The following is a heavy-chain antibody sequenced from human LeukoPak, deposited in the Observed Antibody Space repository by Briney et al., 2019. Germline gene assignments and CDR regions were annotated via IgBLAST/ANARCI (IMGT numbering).Heavy chain of an antibody. CDR3: ARDFKWEPMEGFDP. J-gene: IGHJ5*02. V-gene: IGHV3-30-3*01. CDR1: GFTFSSYA. Sequence: PGGSLRLSCAASGFTFSSYAMHWVRQAPGKGLEWVAVISYDGSNKYYADSVKGRFTISRDNSKNTLYLQMNSLRAEDTALYHCARDFKWEPMEGFDPWGQGTLVTVSS. CDR2: ISYDGSNK. D-gene: IGHD1-26*01.